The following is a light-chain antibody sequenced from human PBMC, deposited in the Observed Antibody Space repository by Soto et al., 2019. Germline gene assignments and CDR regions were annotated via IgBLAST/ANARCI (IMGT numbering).Light chain of an antibody. V-gene: IGKV3-15*01. J-gene: IGKJ4*01. Sequence: EIVMTQSPATLSVSPGARATLSCRASQSVGSDLVWYRQKPGQAPRLLIYGASTRATGIPARFSGSGSGTEFTLTISSLQSGDVAVYYCQQYNKWPLTFGGGTKVDIK. CDR1: QSVGSD. CDR2: GAS. CDR3: QQYNKWPLT.